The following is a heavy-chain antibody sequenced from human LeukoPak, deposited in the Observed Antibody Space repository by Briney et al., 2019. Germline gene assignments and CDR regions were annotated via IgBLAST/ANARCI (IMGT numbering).Heavy chain of an antibody. CDR2: FDPEDGET. V-gene: IGHV1-24*01. CDR1: GYTLTELS. D-gene: IGHD3-22*01. CDR3: ARGRGSSGYYSYYFDY. J-gene: IGHJ4*02. Sequence: ASVKVSCKVSGYTLTELSMHWVRQAPGKGLEWMGGFDPEDGETIYAQKFQGRVTITRNTSISTAYMELSSLRSEDTAVYYCARGRGSSGYYSYYFDYWGQGTLVTVSS.